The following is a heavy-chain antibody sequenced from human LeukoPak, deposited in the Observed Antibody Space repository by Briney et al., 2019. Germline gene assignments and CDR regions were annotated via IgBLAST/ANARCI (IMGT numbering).Heavy chain of an antibody. J-gene: IGHJ4*02. D-gene: IGHD2-15*01. CDR3: ARDRGYCSGGSCYENDY. V-gene: IGHV3-21*01. CDR2: ISSSSSYI. Sequence: GGSLRLSCAASGFTFSSYSMNWVRQAPGKGLEWVSSISSSSSYIYYADSVKGRFTISRDNAKNSLYLQMSSLRAEDTAVYYCARDRGYCSGGSCYENDYWGQGTLVTVSS. CDR1: GFTFSSYS.